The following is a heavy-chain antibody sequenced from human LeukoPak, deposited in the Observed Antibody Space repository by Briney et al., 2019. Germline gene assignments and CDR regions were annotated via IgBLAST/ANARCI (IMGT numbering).Heavy chain of an antibody. V-gene: IGHV3-21*01. J-gene: IGHJ4*02. CDR2: ISSGSVYI. CDR1: GFTFSSYS. CDR3: ARDRGHYDFWSGYEEYYFDY. Sequence: GGSLRLSCAASGFTFSSYSMNWVRQAPGKGLEWVASISSGSVYIYYGDSLKGRFTISRDNVKNSLYLQMNSLRAEDTAVYYCARDRGHYDFWSGYEEYYFDYWGQGTLVTVSS. D-gene: IGHD3-3*01.